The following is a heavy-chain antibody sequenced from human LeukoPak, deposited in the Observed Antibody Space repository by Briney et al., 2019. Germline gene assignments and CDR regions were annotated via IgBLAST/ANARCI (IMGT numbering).Heavy chain of an antibody. CDR2: ISGSGGST. CDR1: GFTFSSYW. Sequence: GGSLRLSCAASGFTFSSYWMSWVRQAPGKGLEWVSAISGSGGSTYYADSVKGRFTISRDNSKNTLYLQMNSLRAEDTAVYYCAKDRHSYYYDSSGYYSQGPYFDYWGQGTLVTVSS. D-gene: IGHD3-22*01. CDR3: AKDRHSYYYDSSGYYSQGPYFDY. J-gene: IGHJ4*02. V-gene: IGHV3-23*01.